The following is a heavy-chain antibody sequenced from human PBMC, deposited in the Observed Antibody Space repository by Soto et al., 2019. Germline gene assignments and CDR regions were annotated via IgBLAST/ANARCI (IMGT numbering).Heavy chain of an antibody. J-gene: IGHJ6*02. Sequence: SETLSLTCAVSSGSISSSNWWSWVRQPPGKGLEWIGEIYHSGSTNYNPSLKSRVTISVDKSKNQFSLKLSSVTAADTAVYYCARELAVYAIGYYYYGMDVWGQGTTVTVSS. CDR3: ARELAVYAIGYYYYGMDV. CDR1: SGSISSSNW. CDR2: IYHSGST. D-gene: IGHD2-8*02. V-gene: IGHV4-4*02.